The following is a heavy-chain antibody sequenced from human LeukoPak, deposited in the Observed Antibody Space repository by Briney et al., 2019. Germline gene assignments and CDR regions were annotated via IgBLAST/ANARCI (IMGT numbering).Heavy chain of an antibody. J-gene: IGHJ1*01. CDR2: IYRLGNT. V-gene: IGHV4-4*08. CDR1: GDSITTDY. CDR3: AGRGQRYFRD. Sequence: SETLSLTCSVSGDSITTDYWSWIRQPPGKGLEWIGYIYRLGNTDYNPSLKSRVTISVDPSKNQLSLNLSSVTAADTAVYYCAGRGQRYFRDWGQGTLVTVSS.